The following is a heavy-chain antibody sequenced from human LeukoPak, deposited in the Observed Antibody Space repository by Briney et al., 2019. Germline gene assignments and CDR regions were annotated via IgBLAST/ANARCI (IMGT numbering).Heavy chain of an antibody. CDR2: INPNSGGT. D-gene: IGHD2-15*01. CDR3: AFPELLRGDDAFDI. Sequence: ASVNVSCKASGYTFTGYYMHWVRQAPGQGLEWMGRINPNSGGTNYAQKFQGRVTMTRDTSISTAYMELSRLRSDDTAVYYCAFPELLRGDDAFDIWGQGTMVTVSS. CDR1: GYTFTGYY. J-gene: IGHJ3*02. V-gene: IGHV1-2*06.